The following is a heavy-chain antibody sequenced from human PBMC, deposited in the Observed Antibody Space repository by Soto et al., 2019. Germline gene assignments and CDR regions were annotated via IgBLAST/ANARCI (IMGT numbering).Heavy chain of an antibody. Sequence: QVQLQESGPGLVTPSETLSLTCTVSGGSISTYYWTWIRQSPEKGLEWLGNIYYSGSTNYSPSLNSRLTSSLDTSKNQFSLKLRSVTAADTAVYYCARESRCVNGACGNVFDIWGRGTKVTVSS. CDR3: ARESRCVNGACGNVFDI. CDR1: GGSISTYY. CDR2: IYYSGST. J-gene: IGHJ3*02. V-gene: IGHV4-59*12. D-gene: IGHD2-8*01.